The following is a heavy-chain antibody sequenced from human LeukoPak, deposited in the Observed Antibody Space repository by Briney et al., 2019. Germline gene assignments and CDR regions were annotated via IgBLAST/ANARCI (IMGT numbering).Heavy chain of an antibody. Sequence: SVKVSCKASLGTFSSYAISWVRQAPGQGREWMGVIIPIFGTANYAQKFQGRVTITPDESTSTAYMELSSLRSEDTAVYYCASSVYCSSTSCYYFDYWGQGTLVTVSS. CDR3: ASSVYCSSTSCYYFDY. V-gene: IGHV1-69*13. J-gene: IGHJ4*02. CDR1: LGTFSSYA. D-gene: IGHD2-2*01. CDR2: IIPIFGTA.